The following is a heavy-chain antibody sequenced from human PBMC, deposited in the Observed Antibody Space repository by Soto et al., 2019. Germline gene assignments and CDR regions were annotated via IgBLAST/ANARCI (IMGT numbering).Heavy chain of an antibody. CDR2: INPSGGST. D-gene: IGHD3-22*01. J-gene: IGHJ5*02. CDR1: GYTFTGYY. V-gene: IGHV1-46*01. CDR3: ARERLPITMIVVPSYNWFDP. Sequence: GASVKVSCKASGYTFTGYYMHWVRQAPGQGLEWMGIINPSGGSTSYAQKFQGRVTMTRDTSTSTVYMELSSLRSEDTAVYYCARERLPITMIVVPSYNWFDPWGQGTLVTVSS.